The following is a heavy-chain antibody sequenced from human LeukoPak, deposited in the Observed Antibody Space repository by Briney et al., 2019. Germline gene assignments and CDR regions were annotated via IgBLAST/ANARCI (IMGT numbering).Heavy chain of an antibody. CDR1: GGSFSGYY. J-gene: IGHJ6*03. D-gene: IGHD6-6*01. CDR2: INHSGST. CDR3: ARGMKPAARPMTHRYYYYYMDV. Sequence: PSETLSLTCAVYGGSFSGYYWSWIRQPPGKGLEWIGEINHSGSTNYNPSLKSRVTISVDTSKNQFSLKLSSVTAADTAVYYCARGMKPAARPMTHRYYYYYMDVWGKGTTVTVSS. V-gene: IGHV4-34*01.